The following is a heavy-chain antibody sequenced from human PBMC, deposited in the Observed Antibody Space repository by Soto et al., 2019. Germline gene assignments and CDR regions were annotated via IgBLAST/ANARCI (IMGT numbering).Heavy chain of an antibody. D-gene: IGHD6-6*01. Sequence: ASVKVSCKASGYTFTGYYMHWVRQAPGQGLEWMGWINPNSGGANYAQKFQGRVTMTRDTSISTAYMELSRLRSDDTAVYYCARDLVSFAPPSVWGQGTTVTVSS. CDR2: INPNSGGA. J-gene: IGHJ6*02. CDR1: GYTFTGYY. V-gene: IGHV1-2*02. CDR3: ARDLVSFAPPSV.